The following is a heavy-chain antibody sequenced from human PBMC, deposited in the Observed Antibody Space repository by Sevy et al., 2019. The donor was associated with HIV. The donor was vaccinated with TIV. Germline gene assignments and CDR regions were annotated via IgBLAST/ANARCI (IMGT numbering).Heavy chain of an antibody. CDR3: AREGCTRPHDY. CDR1: GFNFNIYS. Sequence: GGCLRLSCAVSGFNFNIYSMSWVRQAPGKGLERVSTLSFGCGKINYADSVKGRFIISRDDSKNTLYLQMNSLRAEDTAVYFCAREGCTRPHDYWGQGTLVYVSS. D-gene: IGHD2-8*01. CDR2: LSFGCGKI. J-gene: IGHJ4*02. V-gene: IGHV3-23*01.